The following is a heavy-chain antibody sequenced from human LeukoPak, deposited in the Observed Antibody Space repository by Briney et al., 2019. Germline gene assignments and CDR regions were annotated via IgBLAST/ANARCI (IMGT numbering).Heavy chain of an antibody. CDR1: GDSISSGRYY. J-gene: IGHJ4*02. D-gene: IGHD1-1*01. V-gene: IGHV4-61*02. Sequence: SQTLSLTCTVSGDSISSGRYYWTWLRQPAGKALEWIGRIHTSGDTNYSPSLKSRVIISRDTSKNQFSLRLTSVAAADTAVYYCVRDWNGDYFDYWGQGTLVSVSS. CDR3: VRDWNGDYFDY. CDR2: IHTSGDT.